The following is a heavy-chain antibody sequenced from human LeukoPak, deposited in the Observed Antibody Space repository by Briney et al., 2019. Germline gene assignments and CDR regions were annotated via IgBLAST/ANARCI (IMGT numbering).Heavy chain of an antibody. V-gene: IGHV1-2*02. D-gene: IGHD3-3*01. J-gene: IGHJ4*02. CDR2: INPNSGGT. Sequence: ASVKVSCKASGYTFTGYSMHWVRQATGQGLEWMGWINPNSGGTNYAQKFQGRVTMTRDTSISTAYMELSRLRSDDTAVYYCARDLYYDFWSGDYWGQGTLVTVSS. CDR1: GYTFTGYS. CDR3: ARDLYYDFWSGDY.